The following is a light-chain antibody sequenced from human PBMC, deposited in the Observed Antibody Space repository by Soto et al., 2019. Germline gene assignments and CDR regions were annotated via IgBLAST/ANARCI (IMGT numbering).Light chain of an antibody. CDR1: SSDVGSYNL. J-gene: IGLJ1*01. CDR3: CSYAGSRYV. V-gene: IGLV2-23*01. Sequence: QSVLTQPASVSGSPGQSITISCTGNSSDVGSYNLVSWYQQHPGKAPKLMIYEGSKRPSGVSNRFSGSKSGNTASLTISGLQAEDEADYYCCSYAGSRYVFGTATKLTVL. CDR2: EGS.